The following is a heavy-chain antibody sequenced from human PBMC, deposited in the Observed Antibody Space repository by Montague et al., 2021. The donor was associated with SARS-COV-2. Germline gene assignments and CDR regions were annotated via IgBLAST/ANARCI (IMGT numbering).Heavy chain of an antibody. CDR1: GGSISSSSYF. J-gene: IGHJ4*02. Sequence: SETLSLTCTVSGGSISSSSYFWSWIRQPPGKGLEWIGSIYYSGSTYYNPSLTSRVTISVDTSKNQFSLKLSSVTAADTAVYYCARAFIAAAGTTSFDYWGQGTLVTVSS. CDR2: IYYSGST. V-gene: IGHV4-39*01. CDR3: ARAFIAAAGTTSFDY. D-gene: IGHD6-13*01.